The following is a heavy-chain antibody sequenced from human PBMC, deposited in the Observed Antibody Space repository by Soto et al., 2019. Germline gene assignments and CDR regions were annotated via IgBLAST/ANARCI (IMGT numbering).Heavy chain of an antibody. CDR3: ARDRGVDTDEYGMAV. CDR1: GFTFSSYA. D-gene: IGHD5-18*01. V-gene: IGHV3-30-3*01. CDR2: ISYDGSNK. J-gene: IGHJ6*02. Sequence: QVQLVESGGGVVQPGRSLRLSCAASGFTFSSYAMHWVRQAPGKGLEWVAVISYDGSNKYYADSVKGRFTISRDNSKNTLYLQMNSLSAEDTAVYCCARDRGVDTDEYGMAVWGQGTTVTVSS.